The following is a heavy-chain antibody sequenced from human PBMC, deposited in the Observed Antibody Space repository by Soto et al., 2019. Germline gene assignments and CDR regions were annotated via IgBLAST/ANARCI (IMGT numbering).Heavy chain of an antibody. CDR3: ASLYYDFWSGYSLTLYFDY. J-gene: IGHJ4*02. Sequence: SETLSLTCTVSGGSISSSSYYWGWIRQPPGKGLEWIGSIYYSGSTYYNPSLKSRVTISVDTSKNQFSLKLSSVTAADTAVYYCASLYYDFWSGYSLTLYFDYWGQGTLVTVSS. CDR1: GGSISSSSYY. V-gene: IGHV4-39*01. CDR2: IYYSGST. D-gene: IGHD3-3*01.